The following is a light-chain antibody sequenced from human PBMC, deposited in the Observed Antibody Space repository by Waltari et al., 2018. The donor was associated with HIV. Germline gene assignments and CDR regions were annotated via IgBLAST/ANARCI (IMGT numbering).Light chain of an antibody. V-gene: IGLV1-47*01. J-gene: IGLJ2*01. CDR1: SSDLGDNS. CDR2: RDN. Sequence: QSVLAQPPSASGTPGQRVTISCSRSSSDLGDNSVYLYKKIPGTTPKLLIYRDNQWPSGVPDRFSGSKAGTSASLAISGLRSEDEAIYFCATWDDRLSGVLFGGGTKLTVL. CDR3: ATWDDRLSGVL.